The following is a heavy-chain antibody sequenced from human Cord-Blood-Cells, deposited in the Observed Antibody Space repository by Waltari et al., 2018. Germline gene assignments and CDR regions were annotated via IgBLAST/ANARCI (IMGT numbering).Heavy chain of an antibody. CDR1: GGSISSYY. V-gene: IGHV4-59*01. Sequence: QVQLQESGPGLVKPSETLSLTCTVSGGSISSYYWSWIRQPPGKGLEWIGYIHYSGRTNYNPSLKSRVTISVDTSKNQFSLKLSSVTAADTAVYYCARGSIAAAGTPRAYYYYMDVWGKGTTVTVSS. D-gene: IGHD6-13*01. CDR2: IHYSGRT. CDR3: ARGSIAAAGTPRAYYYYMDV. J-gene: IGHJ6*03.